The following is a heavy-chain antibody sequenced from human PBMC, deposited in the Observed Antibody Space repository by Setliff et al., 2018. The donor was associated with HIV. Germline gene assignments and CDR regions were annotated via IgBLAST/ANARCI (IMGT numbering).Heavy chain of an antibody. CDR1: GFTFDEYA. V-gene: IGHV3-9*01. J-gene: IGHJ4*02. CDR2: ITSNSGRI. Sequence: SLRISCAASGFTFDEYAMRWVRQAPGKGLEWVSGITSNSGRIGYADSVRGRFTISRDNAKNSLYLQMNSLRPEDTALYFCAKANEPTLGPHYLDNWGQGALVTVSS. CDR3: AKANEPTLGPHYLDN. D-gene: IGHD1-1*01.